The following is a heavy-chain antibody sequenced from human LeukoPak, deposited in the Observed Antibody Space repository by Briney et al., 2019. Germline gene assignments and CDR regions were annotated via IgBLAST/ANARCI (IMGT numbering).Heavy chain of an antibody. J-gene: IGHJ4*02. V-gene: IGHV4-39*07. CDR3: LALDHDFWSGCPDY. Sequence: PSETLSLTCTVSGGSISSSSYYWGWIRQPPGKGLEWIGSIYYSGSTYYNPSLKSRVTISVYTSKNQFSLKLSSVTAADTAVYYCLALDHDFWSGCPDYWGQGTLVTVSS. CDR1: GGSISSSSYY. CDR2: IYYSGST. D-gene: IGHD3-3*01.